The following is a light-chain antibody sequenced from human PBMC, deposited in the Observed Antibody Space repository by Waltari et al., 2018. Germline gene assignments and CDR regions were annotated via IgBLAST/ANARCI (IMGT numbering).Light chain of an antibody. Sequence: LVLTQSPSASASLGASVKLTCSLPGEYSAYAIAWHQQQPLKGPRYLMTVNSDGSHKKGDGSSGRFSGSSSDLDRYLIISRLQSDDEADYFCQTWGTGIQVFGSGTKLTVL. V-gene: IGLV4-69*01. J-gene: IGLJ3*02. CDR2: VNSDGSH. CDR1: GEYSAYA. CDR3: QTWGTGIQV.